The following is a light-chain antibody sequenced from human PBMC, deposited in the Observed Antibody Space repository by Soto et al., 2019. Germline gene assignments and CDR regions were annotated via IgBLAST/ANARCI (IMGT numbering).Light chain of an antibody. J-gene: IGKJ1*01. Sequence: PGETATLSCRSSQSVTNYIAWYQQRPGQAPRLLIYDASNRATGVPARFSGSGSGTDFTLTISDLEPADFGLYYCQQRLNWPPGFGQGTKVDIK. CDR2: DAS. V-gene: IGKV3-11*01. CDR3: QQRLNWPPG. CDR1: QSVTNY.